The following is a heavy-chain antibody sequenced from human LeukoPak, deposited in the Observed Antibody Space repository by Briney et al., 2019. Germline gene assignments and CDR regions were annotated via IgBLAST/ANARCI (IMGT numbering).Heavy chain of an antibody. J-gene: IGHJ4*02. D-gene: IGHD3-3*01. V-gene: IGHV3-15*01. CDR2: IKTKSHGETT. CDR3: ITDDLRDDSDCSSGFEGDS. Sequence: GGSLRLSCAASGFTFSNAWMSWVRQAPGKGLEWVGRIKTKSHGETTHYGAPVKGRFTISRDDSKDTLYLQMISLKTEDTAMYYCITDDLRDDSDCSSGFEGDSWGQGTLVTVSS. CDR1: GFTFSNAW.